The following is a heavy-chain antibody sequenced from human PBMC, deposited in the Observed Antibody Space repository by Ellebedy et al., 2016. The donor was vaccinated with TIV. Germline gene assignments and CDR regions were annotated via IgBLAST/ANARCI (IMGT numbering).Heavy chain of an antibody. D-gene: IGHD6-19*01. V-gene: IGHV3-30-3*01. Sequence: GESLKISXAASGFTFSSYAVHWVRQAPGKGLEWVAVISYDGSNKYYADSVKGRFTISRDNSKNTLYLQMNSLRAEDTAVYYCASSGWGGDYWGQGTLVTVSS. J-gene: IGHJ4*02. CDR3: ASSGWGGDY. CDR1: GFTFSSYA. CDR2: ISYDGSNK.